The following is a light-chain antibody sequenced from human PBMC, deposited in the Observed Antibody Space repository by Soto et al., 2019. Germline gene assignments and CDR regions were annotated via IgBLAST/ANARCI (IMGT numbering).Light chain of an antibody. CDR3: QQRYSTSWT. Sequence: DIQMTQSPSSLSASVGDRVTITCRASQSISSYLNWYQQKPGKDHKLLIYAASSLQSGVTSRFSGSGSGTDFTHTISSLQPEDFATYYCQQRYSTSWTFGQGTKVEIK. J-gene: IGKJ1*01. V-gene: IGKV1-39*01. CDR1: QSISSY. CDR2: AAS.